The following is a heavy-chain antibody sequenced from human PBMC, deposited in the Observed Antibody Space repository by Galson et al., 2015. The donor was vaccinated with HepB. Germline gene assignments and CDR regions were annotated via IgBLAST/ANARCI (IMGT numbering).Heavy chain of an antibody. CDR2: INPNSGGR. J-gene: IGHJ6*02. V-gene: IGHV1-2*04. CDR1: GYTFTGYY. D-gene: IGHD2-2*01. Sequence: SVKDSCKASGYTFTGYYMRGAREAPGQGLEGMGWINPNSGGRNYAQKFQGLVTMTRDTSISTAYMELSRLRSDDTAVYYCARGEGVVPAAIPNYYYYYGMDVWGQGTTVTVSS. CDR3: ARGEGVVPAAIPNYYYYYGMDV.